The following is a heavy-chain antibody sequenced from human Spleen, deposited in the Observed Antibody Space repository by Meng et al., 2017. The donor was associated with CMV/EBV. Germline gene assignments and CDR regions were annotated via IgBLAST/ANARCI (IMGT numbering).Heavy chain of an antibody. D-gene: IGHD1-14*01. J-gene: IGHJ4*02. CDR3: ATSRTFDY. CDR2: ITSSRSHI. V-gene: IGHV3-21*01. CDR1: GFTFSDYN. Sequence: GGSLRLSCAASGFTFSDYNMNWVRQAPGKGLEWVSSITSSRSHIYYADSVKGRFTISRDNAKNTLYLQMNSLRAEDTAVYYCATSRTFDYWGQGTLVTVSS.